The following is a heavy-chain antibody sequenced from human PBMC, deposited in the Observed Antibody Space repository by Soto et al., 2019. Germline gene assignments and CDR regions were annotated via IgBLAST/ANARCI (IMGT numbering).Heavy chain of an antibody. CDR2: ISGTGSNT. V-gene: IGHV3-23*01. D-gene: IGHD6-19*01. Sequence: EVQLLDSGGGLVQPGGSLRLSCVASGFTFSSYAMSWVRQAPGKGLEWVATISGTGSNTYYADSVKGRLTIARDNSKNTVHLQMDSLRAADTAVYFCAKGAIAVAGDHFDYWGQGTLVTVSS. CDR1: GFTFSSYA. J-gene: IGHJ4*02. CDR3: AKGAIAVAGDHFDY.